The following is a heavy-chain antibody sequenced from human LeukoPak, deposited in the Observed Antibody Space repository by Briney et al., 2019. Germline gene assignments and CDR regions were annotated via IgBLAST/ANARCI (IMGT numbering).Heavy chain of an antibody. CDR1: GGSFSGYY. CDR2: INHSGST. CDR3: ASRYYDISTGYYTVDY. J-gene: IGHJ4*02. Sequence: SETLSLTCAVYGGSFSGYYWSWIRQPPGKGLEWIGEINHSGSTNYNPSLKSRVTISVDTSKNQFSLKLSSVTAADTAVYYCASRYYDISTGYYTVDYWGQGTLVTVSS. D-gene: IGHD3-9*01. V-gene: IGHV4-34*01.